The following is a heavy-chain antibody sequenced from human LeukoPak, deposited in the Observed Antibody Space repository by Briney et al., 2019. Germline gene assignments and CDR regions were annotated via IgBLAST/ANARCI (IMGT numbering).Heavy chain of an antibody. Sequence: GGSLRLSCAASGFTFSGYGMHWVRQAPGKGLEWVAYIPADGSNGYYPDSVKGRFTISRDHSQSTLFLQMNSLRAENTAVYYCARVRVGAYDFEYWGQGTLVTVSS. J-gene: IGHJ4*02. CDR2: IPADGSNG. CDR3: ARVRVGAYDFEY. D-gene: IGHD3-10*01. CDR1: GFTFSGYG. V-gene: IGHV3-30*02.